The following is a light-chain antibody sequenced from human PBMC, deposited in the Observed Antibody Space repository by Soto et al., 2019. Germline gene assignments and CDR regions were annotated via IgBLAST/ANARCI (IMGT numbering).Light chain of an antibody. V-gene: IGLV2-23*01. CDR3: CSYAGSSTYV. CDR1: SSDVGSYNL. CDR2: EGS. Sequence: QSVLAQPASVSGSPGQSITISCTGTSSDVGSYNLVSWYQQHPGKAPKLVIYEGSKRPSGVSNRFSGSKSGNTASLTIFGLQAEDEADYYCCSYAGSSTYVFGTGTKVTVL. J-gene: IGLJ1*01.